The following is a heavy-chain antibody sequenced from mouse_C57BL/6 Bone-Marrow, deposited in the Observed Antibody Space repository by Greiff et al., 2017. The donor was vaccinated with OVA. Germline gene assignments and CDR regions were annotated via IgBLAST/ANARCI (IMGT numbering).Heavy chain of an antibody. CDR1: GYTFTSYG. Sequence: QVQLQQSGAELARPGASVKLSCKASGYTFTSYGISWVKQRNGQGLEWIGEIYPRSGNTYYNEKFKGKATLTADKSSSTAYMELRSLTSEDSAVYFCASYYGISYVGAWFAYWGQGPLVTVSA. V-gene: IGHV1-81*01. CDR3: ASYYGISYVGAWFAY. D-gene: IGHD1-1*01. CDR2: IYPRSGNT. J-gene: IGHJ3*01.